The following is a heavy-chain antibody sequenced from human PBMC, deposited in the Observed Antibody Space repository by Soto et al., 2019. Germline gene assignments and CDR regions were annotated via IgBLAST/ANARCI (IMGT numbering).Heavy chain of an antibody. D-gene: IGHD4-17*01. Sequence: QITLKESGPTLVKPTQTLTLTCTFSGFSLSTNRMAVGWFRQPPGEALEWLALIFWDEDERYKPSLRSRLTIAADMSKNQVVLTMTDMVPVDTATYYCAHLTRGEYDVGRLWEKFDYWGQGILVTVSS. CDR3: AHLTRGEYDVGRLWEKFDY. V-gene: IGHV2-5*02. CDR2: IFWDEDE. J-gene: IGHJ4*02. CDR1: GFSLSTNRMA.